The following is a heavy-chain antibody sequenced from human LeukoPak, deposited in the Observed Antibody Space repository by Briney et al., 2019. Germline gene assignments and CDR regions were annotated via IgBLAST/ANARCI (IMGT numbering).Heavy chain of an antibody. V-gene: IGHV1-46*01. J-gene: IGHJ4*02. CDR2: INPSGGST. Sequence: ASVKVSCKASGYTFTSYYMHWVRQAPGQGLEWMGIINPSGGSTSYAQKFQGRVTMTRDTSTSTVYMELSSLGSEDTAVYYCAREIWNDASFDYWGQGTLVTVSP. CDR1: GYTFTSYY. CDR3: AREIWNDASFDY. D-gene: IGHD1-1*01.